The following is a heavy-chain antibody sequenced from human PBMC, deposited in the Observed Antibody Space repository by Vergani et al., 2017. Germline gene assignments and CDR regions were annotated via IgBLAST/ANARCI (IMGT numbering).Heavy chain of an antibody. J-gene: IGHJ4*02. CDR3: AREIRKLYDY. D-gene: IGHD1-1*01. V-gene: IGHV3-33*08. CDR1: GFTFSSYW. CDR2: IWYDGSNK. Sequence: VQLVESGGGLVQPGGSLRLSCAASGFTFSSYWMSWVRQAPGKGLEWVAVIWYDGSNKYYADSVKGRFTISRDNSKNTLYLQMNSLRAEDTAVYYCAREIRKLYDYWGQGTLVTVSS.